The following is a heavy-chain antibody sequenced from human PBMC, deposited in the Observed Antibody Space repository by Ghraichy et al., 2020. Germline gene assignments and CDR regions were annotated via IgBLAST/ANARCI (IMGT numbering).Heavy chain of an antibody. V-gene: IGHV1-18*01. CDR2: ISAYNGNT. CDR3: ARPYSSARYFDY. CDR1: GYTFTSYG. J-gene: IGHJ4*02. Sequence: ASVKVSGKASGYTFTSYGISWVRQAPGQGLEWMGWISAYNGNTNYAQKLQGRVTMTTDTSTSTAYMELRSLRSDDTAVYYCARPYSSARYFDYWGQGTLVTVSS. D-gene: IGHD6-25*01.